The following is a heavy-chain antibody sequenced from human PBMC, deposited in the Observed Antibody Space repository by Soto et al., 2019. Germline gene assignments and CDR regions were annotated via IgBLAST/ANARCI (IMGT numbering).Heavy chain of an antibody. V-gene: IGHV4-59*01. CDR3: AREGVPTHGLDV. CDR2: IFYTGIT. J-gene: IGHJ6*02. CDR1: GDSISSYY. Sequence: ETLSLTCTVSGDSISSYYWSWIRQPPGKGLEWIGYIFYTGITNYNPSFKSRVTMSVDTSENYFSLNLSSVTAADTAVYFCAREGVPTHGLDVWGQGTTVTVSS. D-gene: IGHD3-16*01.